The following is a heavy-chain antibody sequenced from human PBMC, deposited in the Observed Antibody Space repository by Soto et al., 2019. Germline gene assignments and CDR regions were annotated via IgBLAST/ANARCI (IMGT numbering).Heavy chain of an antibody. D-gene: IGHD5-18*01. CDR3: VREPGYSYGFDY. V-gene: IGHV3-48*01. CDR2: ISRSSSTI. CDR1: GFIFSSYS. Sequence: EVQLVESGGGLVQPGGSLRLSCAASGFIFSSYSMNWVRQAPGKGLEWISYISRSSSTIYYAYSVKGRFTISRDNAKNSLYLQLNSLRGEDTAVYYCVREPGYSYGFDYWGQGTLVTVSS. J-gene: IGHJ4*02.